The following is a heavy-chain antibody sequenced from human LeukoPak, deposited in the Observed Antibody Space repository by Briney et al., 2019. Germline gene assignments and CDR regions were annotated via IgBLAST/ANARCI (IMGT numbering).Heavy chain of an antibody. V-gene: IGHV4-61*02. Sequence: TLSLTCTVSGGSISSGSYYWSWIRQPAGKGLEWIGRIYTSGSTNYNPSLKSRVTISVDTSKNQFSLKLSSVTAADTAVYYCARDMAAAGHFDYWGQGTLVTVSS. CDR2: IYTSGST. J-gene: IGHJ4*02. D-gene: IGHD6-13*01. CDR3: ARDMAAAGHFDY. CDR1: GGSISSGSYY.